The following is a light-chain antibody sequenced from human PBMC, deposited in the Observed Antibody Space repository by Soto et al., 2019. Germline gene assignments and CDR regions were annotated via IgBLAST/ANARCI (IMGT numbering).Light chain of an antibody. CDR3: QDYGTSAPWT. Sequence: VLTQSPGTLSLSPGERATLSCRASQNIRGNELAWYQQNPGQAPRLLIYRGSSRATGIPDRFSGRESGTDFRLSVSRLEPEDFAVYYCQDYGTSAPWTFGQGTKGEIK. J-gene: IGKJ1*01. V-gene: IGKV3-20*01. CDR2: RGS. CDR1: QNIRGNE.